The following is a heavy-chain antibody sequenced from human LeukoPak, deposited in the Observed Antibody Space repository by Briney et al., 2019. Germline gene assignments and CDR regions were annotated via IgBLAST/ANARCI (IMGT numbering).Heavy chain of an antibody. V-gene: IGHV3-7*01. J-gene: IGHJ4*02. CDR2: IKQDGSEK. D-gene: IGHD5-18*01. CDR3: ARQGGCSFPRYYFDY. Sequence: GGSLRLSCAASGFTFSSYWMSWVRQAPGKGLEWVANIKQDGSEKYYVDSVKGRFAISRDNAKNSLYLQMNSLRAEDTAVYYCARQGGCSFPRYYFDYWGQGTLVTVSS. CDR1: GFTFSSYW.